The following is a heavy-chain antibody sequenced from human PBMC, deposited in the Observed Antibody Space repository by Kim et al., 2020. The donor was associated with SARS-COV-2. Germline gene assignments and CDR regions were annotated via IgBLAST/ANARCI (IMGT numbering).Heavy chain of an antibody. CDR3: ARRGAARIPGFDP. V-gene: IGHV4-30-2*01. J-gene: IGHJ5*02. D-gene: IGHD6-6*01. Sequence: YHPSPKGRVTISVDRSKNQFSLKLSSVTAADTAVYYCARRGAARIPGFDPWGQGTLVTVSS.